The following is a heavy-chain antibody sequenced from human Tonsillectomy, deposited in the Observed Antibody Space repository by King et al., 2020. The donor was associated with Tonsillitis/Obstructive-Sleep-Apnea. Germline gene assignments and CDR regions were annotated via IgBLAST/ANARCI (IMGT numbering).Heavy chain of an antibody. V-gene: IGHV3-53*04. CDR3: ARDLPGTPRY. J-gene: IGHJ4*02. CDR2: ISSGGST. D-gene: IGHD1-14*01. CDR1: GLTVSNNY. Sequence: VQLVESGGNLVQPGGSLRLSCAASGLTVSNNYMTWVRQAPGKGLEWVSVISSGGSTYYADSVKGRFTISRHNSKNTLYLQMNSLRTEDTAVYYCARDLPGTPRYWPQGTLVTVSS.